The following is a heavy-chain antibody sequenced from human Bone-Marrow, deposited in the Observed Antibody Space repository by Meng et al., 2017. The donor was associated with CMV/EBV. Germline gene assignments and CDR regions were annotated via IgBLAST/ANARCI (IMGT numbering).Heavy chain of an antibody. CDR3: ARDGYYGMDV. J-gene: IGHJ6*02. CDR2: IHSSGST. CDR1: GGSISSYY. V-gene: IGHV4-59*01. Sequence: GSLRLSCTVSGGSISSYYWSWIRQPPGKGLEWIGYIHSSGSTNYNPSLKSRVTISVDTSKNQFSLKLSSVTAADTAVYYCARDGYYGMDVWGQGTTVTVSS.